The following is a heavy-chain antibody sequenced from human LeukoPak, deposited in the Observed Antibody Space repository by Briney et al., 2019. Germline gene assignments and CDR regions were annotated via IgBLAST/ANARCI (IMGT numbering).Heavy chain of an antibody. CDR3: ARDPDYYGSGP. J-gene: IGHJ5*02. Sequence: SETLSLTCTVSGGSISGVNGYWSWILQPAGKGLEWIGRIYSSGSTDYNPSLKSRLTISVDTSKNQFSLKLSSVTAADTAVYYCARDPDYYGSGPWGQGTLVTVSS. V-gene: IGHV4-61*02. D-gene: IGHD3-10*01. CDR1: GGSISGVNGY. CDR2: IYSSGST.